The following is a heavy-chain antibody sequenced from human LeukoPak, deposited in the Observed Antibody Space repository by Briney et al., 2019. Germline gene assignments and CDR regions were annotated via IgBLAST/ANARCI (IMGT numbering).Heavy chain of an antibody. CDR3: ARVPYCSSTSCYGGWFDP. CDR1: GGSISSSSYY. CDR2: IYHSGST. V-gene: IGHV4-39*07. Sequence: SETLSLTCTVSGGSISSSSYYWGWIRQPPGKGLEWIGSIYHSGSTYYNPSLKSRVTISVDRSKNQFSLRLSSVTAADTAVYYCARVPYCSSTSCYGGWFDPWGQGTLVTVSS. J-gene: IGHJ5*02. D-gene: IGHD2-2*01.